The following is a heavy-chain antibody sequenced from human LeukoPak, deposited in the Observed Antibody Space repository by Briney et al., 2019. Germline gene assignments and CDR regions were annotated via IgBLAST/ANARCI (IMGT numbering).Heavy chain of an antibody. V-gene: IGHV3-7*01. CDR1: GFTFSSNW. D-gene: IGHD4-17*01. Sequence: PGGSLRLSCAASGFTFSSNWMTWVRQAPGKGLEWVANINQDGREKYYVDSVKGRFTISGDNAKNSLYLQMHSLRAEDTAVYYCAKNGEEFDYWGQGTLVTVSS. J-gene: IGHJ4*02. CDR3: AKNGEEFDY. CDR2: INQDGREK.